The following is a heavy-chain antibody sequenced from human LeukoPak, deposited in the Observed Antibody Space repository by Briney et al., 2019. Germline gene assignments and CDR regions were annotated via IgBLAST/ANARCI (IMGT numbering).Heavy chain of an antibody. J-gene: IGHJ4*03. V-gene: IGHV4-4*02. CDR2: MYLGGTT. Sequence: PSETLSLTCIVSGGSISSLNLWSWLRQPPGKGLEWIGEMYLGGTTNFSPSLKSRVTILIDKSINQLSLQLTSVTAADTAVYYCAGLEGRYSTDWFYFFDYWGQGALVTVSS. CDR3: AGLEGRYSTDWFYFFDY. CDR1: GGSISSLNL. D-gene: IGHD6-19*01.